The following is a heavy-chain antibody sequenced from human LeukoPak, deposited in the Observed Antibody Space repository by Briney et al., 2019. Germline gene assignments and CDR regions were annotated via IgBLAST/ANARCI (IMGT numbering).Heavy chain of an antibody. J-gene: IGHJ5*02. D-gene: IGHD2-2*01. V-gene: IGHV3-23*01. CDR3: AKDSPRYCSSTSCYFDWFDP. CDR1: GFTFSSYA. Sequence: GGSLRLSCAASGFTFSSYAMSWVRQAPGKGLEWVSAISGSGGSTYYADSVKGRSTISRDNSKNTLYLQMNSLRAEDTAVYYCAKDSPRYCSSTSCYFDWFDPWGQGTLVTVSS. CDR2: ISGSGGST.